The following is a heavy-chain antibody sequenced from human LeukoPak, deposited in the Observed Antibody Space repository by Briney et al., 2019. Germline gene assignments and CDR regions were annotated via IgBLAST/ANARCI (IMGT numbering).Heavy chain of an antibody. CDR3: ARGVTMVRGVLGNWFDP. Sequence: ASVKVSCKASGYTFTGYYMHWVRPAPGQGLEWMGWINPNSGGTNYAQKFQGRVTMTRDTSISTAYMELSRLRSDDTAVYYCARGVTMVRGVLGNWFDPWGQGTLVTVSS. CDR2: INPNSGGT. J-gene: IGHJ5*02. D-gene: IGHD3-10*01. CDR1: GYTFTGYY. V-gene: IGHV1-2*02.